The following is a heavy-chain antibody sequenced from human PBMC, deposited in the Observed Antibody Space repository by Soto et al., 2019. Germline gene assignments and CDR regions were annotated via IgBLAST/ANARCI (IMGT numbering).Heavy chain of an antibody. CDR2: ISSSSSHI. Sequence: EVQLVESGGGLVKPGGSLRLSCAASGFTFSSYSMNWVRQAPGKGLEWVSSISSSSSHIYYADSVKGRFTISRDNAKNTLYLQMNSLRVEDTAVCYCARVGRYCSSSSCYEDYYYYMDVWGNGTTVTVSS. CDR1: GFTFSSYS. D-gene: IGHD2-2*01. J-gene: IGHJ6*03. CDR3: ARVGRYCSSSSCYEDYYYYMDV. V-gene: IGHV3-21*01.